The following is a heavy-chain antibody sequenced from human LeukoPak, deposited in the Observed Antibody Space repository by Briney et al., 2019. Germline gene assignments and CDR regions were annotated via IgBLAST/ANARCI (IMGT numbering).Heavy chain of an antibody. J-gene: IGHJ4*02. CDR2: INPNSGGT. V-gene: IGHV1-2*04. Sequence: GASVKVSCKASGYTFTGYYMHWVRQAPGQGLEWMGWINPNSGGTNYAQKFQGWVTMTRDTSISTAYMELSRLRSDDTAVYYCARAALLGGSSGYYSPALGYWGQGTLVTVSS. CDR1: GYTFTGYY. D-gene: IGHD3-22*01. CDR3: ARAALLGGSSGYYSPALGY.